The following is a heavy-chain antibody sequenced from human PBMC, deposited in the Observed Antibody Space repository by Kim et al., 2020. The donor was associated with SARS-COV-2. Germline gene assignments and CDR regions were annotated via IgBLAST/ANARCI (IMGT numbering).Heavy chain of an antibody. D-gene: IGHD1-26*01. J-gene: IGHJ6*02. CDR3: ARDWDLRYYYYGMDV. CDR1: GGSISSSSHY. V-gene: IGHV4-39*07. Sequence: SETLSLTCSVSGGSISSSSHYWGWIRQPPGKGLEWIGSISYTGSTYYSPSLKSRVTISADTSKHQFSLNLSSVTAANTAVYYCARDWDLRYYYYGMDVWGHGTTVTVSS. CDR2: ISYTGST.